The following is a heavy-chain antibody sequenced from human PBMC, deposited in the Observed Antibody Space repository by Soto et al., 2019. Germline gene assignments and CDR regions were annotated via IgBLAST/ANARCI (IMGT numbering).Heavy chain of an antibody. Sequence: SETLSLTCAFYGGSFSGYYWSWIRQPPGKGLEWIGEINHSGSTNYNPSLKSRVTISVDTSKNQFSLKLSSVTAADTAVYYCARALTTVTTRWFDPWGQGTLVTVSS. V-gene: IGHV4-34*01. D-gene: IGHD4-17*01. CDR2: INHSGST. CDR3: ARALTTVTTRWFDP. CDR1: GGSFSGYY. J-gene: IGHJ5*02.